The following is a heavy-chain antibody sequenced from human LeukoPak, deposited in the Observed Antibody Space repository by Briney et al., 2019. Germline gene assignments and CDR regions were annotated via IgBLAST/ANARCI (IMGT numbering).Heavy chain of an antibody. Sequence: GGSLRLSCEASGFSFSGYFMSWIRQAPGKGLEWISFISSSGSAAYYADSVKGRFTISRDNAKNSLYLQMNSLRAEDTAVYYCARGDSGYYSYYYYMDVWGKGTTVTVSS. CDR2: ISSSGSAA. D-gene: IGHD3-22*01. V-gene: IGHV3-11*04. CDR3: ARGDSGYYSYYYYMDV. J-gene: IGHJ6*03. CDR1: GFSFSGYF.